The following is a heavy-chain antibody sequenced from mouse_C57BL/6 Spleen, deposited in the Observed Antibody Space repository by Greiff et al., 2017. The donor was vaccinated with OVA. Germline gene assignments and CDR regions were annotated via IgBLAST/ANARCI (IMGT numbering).Heavy chain of an antibody. V-gene: IGHV1-52*01. Sequence: QVQLQQPGAELVRPGSSVKLSCKASGYTFTSYWMHWVKQRPIQGLEWIGNIDPSDSETHYNQKFKDKATLTVDKSSSTAYMQLSSLTSEDSAVYVCARGITTVVATNFDYWGQGTTLTVSS. CDR3: ARGITTVVATNFDY. CDR2: IDPSDSET. CDR1: GYTFTSYW. D-gene: IGHD1-1*01. J-gene: IGHJ2*01.